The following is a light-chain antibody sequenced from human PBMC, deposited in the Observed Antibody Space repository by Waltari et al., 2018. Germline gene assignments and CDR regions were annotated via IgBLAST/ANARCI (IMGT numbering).Light chain of an antibody. V-gene: IGKV3-20*01. CDR2: GAF. J-gene: IGKJ1*01. CDR1: QSVGMS. Sequence: EIVLTQSPGTLSLSPGERATLSCRARQSVGMSLAGYQHKPGQATRLLIYGAFIRATGIADRFSGSGSGTDFSLTISRLEPEDFAVYYCQHYVRLPVTFGQGTKVEIK. CDR3: QHYVRLPVT.